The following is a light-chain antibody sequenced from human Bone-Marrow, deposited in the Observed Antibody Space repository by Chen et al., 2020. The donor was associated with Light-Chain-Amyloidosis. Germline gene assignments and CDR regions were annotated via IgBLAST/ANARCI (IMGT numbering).Light chain of an antibody. CDR1: SSDVGGDNH. J-gene: IGLJ1*01. Sequence: QSALTQPASVSGSPGQSITIPGPGTSSDVGGDNHVSWYQQHPDKAPKLMIYEVTNRPSWVPDRFSGSKSDNTASLTISGLQTEDEADYFCSSYTITNTLVFGSGTRVTVL. CDR2: EVT. V-gene: IGLV2-14*01. CDR3: SSYTITNTLV.